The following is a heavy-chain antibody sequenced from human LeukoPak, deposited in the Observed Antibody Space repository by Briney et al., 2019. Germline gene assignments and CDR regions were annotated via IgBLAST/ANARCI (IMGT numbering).Heavy chain of an antibody. J-gene: IGHJ4*02. CDR2: IIPIFGTA. CDR1: GGTFSSYA. CDR3: VRSGDYDATYYFDY. D-gene: IGHD4-17*01. V-gene: IGHV1-69*01. Sequence: ASVKVSCKASGGTFSSYAISWVRQAPGQGLEWMGGIIPIFGTANYAQKFQGRVTITADESTSTAYMELSSLRSEDTAVYYCVRSGDYDATYYFDYWGQGTLVTVSS.